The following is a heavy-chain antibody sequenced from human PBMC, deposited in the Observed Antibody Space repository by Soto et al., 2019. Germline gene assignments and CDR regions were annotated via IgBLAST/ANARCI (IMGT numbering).Heavy chain of an antibody. V-gene: IGHV1-18*01. CDR1: GYKFNSFG. Sequence: QVQLMQSGAEVKKPGASINVSCQASGYKFNSFGFAWVRQAPGQGLEWLGWFSPYNGNTNYTQEPQGRVILTTHTSTTTAYMELRSLRSDDTSIFYCARAIGDFWNSHHCYMDVWGKGTPVIVSS. CDR3: ARAIGDFWNSHHCYMDV. J-gene: IGHJ6*03. D-gene: IGHD3-3*01. CDR2: FSPYNGNT.